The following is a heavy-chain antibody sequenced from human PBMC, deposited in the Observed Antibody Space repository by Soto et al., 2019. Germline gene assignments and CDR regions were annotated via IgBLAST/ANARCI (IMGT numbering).Heavy chain of an antibody. Sequence: SVKVSCKASGGTFSSYAIGWVRQAPGQGLEWMGGIIPIFGTANYAQKFQGRVTITADESTSTAYMELSSLRSEDTAVYYCAREKTGPAGSIFGVVIRPDYYYYGMDVWGQGTTVTVSS. CDR3: AREKTGPAGSIFGVVIRPDYYYYGMDV. V-gene: IGHV1-69*13. J-gene: IGHJ6*02. CDR2: IIPIFGTA. CDR1: GGTFSSYA. D-gene: IGHD3-3*01.